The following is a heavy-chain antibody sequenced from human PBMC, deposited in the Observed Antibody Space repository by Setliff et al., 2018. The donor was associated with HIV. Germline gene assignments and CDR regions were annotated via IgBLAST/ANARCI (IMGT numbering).Heavy chain of an antibody. D-gene: IGHD2-15*01. CDR1: GGTFSSYA. CDR3: ARERCSGGSCPLDRDGFQH. Sequence: ASVKVSCKASGGTFSSYAISWVRQAPGQGLEWMGWMNPNSGNTGYAQKFQGRVTMTRDTSTNTVYMELNSLRAEDTAVYYCARERCSGGSCPLDRDGFQHWGQGTLVTVSS. J-gene: IGHJ1*01. CDR2: MNPNSGNT. V-gene: IGHV1-8*02.